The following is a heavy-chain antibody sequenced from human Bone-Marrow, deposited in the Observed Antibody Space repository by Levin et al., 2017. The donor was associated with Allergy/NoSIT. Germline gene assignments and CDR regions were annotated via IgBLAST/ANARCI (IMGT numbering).Heavy chain of an antibody. CDR1: GFSFSTYE. V-gene: IGHV3-23*01. Sequence: PGGSLRLSCAASGFSFSTYEMNWVRQAPGKGLEWVSTISGSGGSTWYADSVKGRFTISRDNSKNTLHLQMNSLRAEDTALYYCAKRMVRAFDYWGQGTLVTVSS. J-gene: IGHJ4*02. CDR3: AKRMVRAFDY. D-gene: IGHD3-10*01. CDR2: ISGSGGST.